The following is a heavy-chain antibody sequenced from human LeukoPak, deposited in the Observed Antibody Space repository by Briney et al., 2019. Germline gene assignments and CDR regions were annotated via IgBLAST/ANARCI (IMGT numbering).Heavy chain of an antibody. CDR1: GGSISSYY. J-gene: IGHJ3*02. CDR2: IYYSGST. D-gene: IGHD3-10*01. Sequence: PSETLSLTCTVSGGSISSYYWSWIRQPPGKGLEWIGYIYYSGSTTYNPSLKSRVTISIDTSKNQFSIKLSSVTAAYTAVYYCARHLRTGGGILVWFWEPNSPGVGARTDAFDIWGQGTMVTVSS. V-gene: IGHV4-59*08. CDR3: ARHLRTGGGILVWFWEPNSPGVGARTDAFDI.